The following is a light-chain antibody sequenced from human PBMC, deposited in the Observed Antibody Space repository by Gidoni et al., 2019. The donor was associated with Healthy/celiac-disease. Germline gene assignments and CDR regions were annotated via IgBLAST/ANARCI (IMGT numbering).Light chain of an antibody. CDR3: QQSYSTLVT. J-gene: IGKJ3*01. CDR2: AAS. V-gene: IGKV1-39*01. Sequence: DIQMTQSPSSLSASVGDRVTITCRPSQSISSHLNWYHQKPGKAPKLLIYAASSLQSGVPSRFNGSGSGTDFTLTISSLQPEDFATYYCQQSYSTLVTFGPGTKVDIK. CDR1: QSISSH.